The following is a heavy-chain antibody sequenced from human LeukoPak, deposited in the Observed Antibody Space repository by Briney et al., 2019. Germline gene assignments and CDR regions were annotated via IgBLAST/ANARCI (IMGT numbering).Heavy chain of an antibody. Sequence: EASVKVSCKASGGTFSSYAISWVRQAPGQGLEWMGGIIPIFGTANYAQKFQGRVTITADESTSTAYMELSSLRSEDTAVYYCASPYCYDSSGYYSAFDIWGQGTMVTVSS. V-gene: IGHV1-69*01. CDR2: IIPIFGTA. J-gene: IGHJ3*02. CDR3: ASPYCYDSSGYYSAFDI. CDR1: GGTFSSYA. D-gene: IGHD3-22*01.